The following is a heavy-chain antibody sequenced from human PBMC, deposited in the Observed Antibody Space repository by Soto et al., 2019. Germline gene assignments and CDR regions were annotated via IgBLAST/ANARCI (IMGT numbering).Heavy chain of an antibody. CDR3: ARGAYGGNNNWFDP. CDR1: GGTFSSYA. Sequence: QVQLVQSGAEVKKPGSSVKVSCKASGGTFSSYAISWVRQAPGQGLEWMGGIIPIFGTANYAQKFQGRVTITADETTSKAYMELSSLRSEDTAVYYCARGAYGGNNNWFDPWGQGTMVTVSS. CDR2: IIPIFGTA. D-gene: IGHD4-17*01. V-gene: IGHV1-69*12. J-gene: IGHJ5*02.